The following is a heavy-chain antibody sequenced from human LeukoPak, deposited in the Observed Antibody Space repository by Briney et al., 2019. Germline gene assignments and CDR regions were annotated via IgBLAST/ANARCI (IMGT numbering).Heavy chain of an antibody. J-gene: IGHJ5*02. CDR2: INHSGST. V-gene: IGHV4-34*01. Sequence: PSETLSLTCTVYGGSFSGYYWSWIRQPPGKGLEWIGEINHSGSTNYNPSLKSRVTISVDTSKNQFSLKLSSVTAADTAVYYCARSTRITMIVVGSNWFDPWGQGTLVTVSS. CDR3: ARSTRITMIVVGSNWFDP. CDR1: GGSFSGYY. D-gene: IGHD3-22*01.